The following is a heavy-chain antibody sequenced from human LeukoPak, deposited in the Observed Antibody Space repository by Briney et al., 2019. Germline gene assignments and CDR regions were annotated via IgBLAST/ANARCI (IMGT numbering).Heavy chain of an antibody. CDR1: AYTFTNYG. V-gene: IGHV1-18*01. CDR2: ISAYNANT. Sequence: ASVTVSFTASAYTFTNYGISWVRQAPGQGHERMGWISAYNANTNYAQRLQGRVTMTTDTSTSTAYMELRSLRSDDTAVYFCARDYYSGSYYGDYWGQGTLVTVSS. D-gene: IGHD1-26*01. J-gene: IGHJ4*02. CDR3: ARDYYSGSYYGDY.